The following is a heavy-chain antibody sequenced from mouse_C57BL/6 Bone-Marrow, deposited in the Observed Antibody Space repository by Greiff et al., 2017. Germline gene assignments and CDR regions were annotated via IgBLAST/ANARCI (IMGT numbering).Heavy chain of an antibody. CDR1: GFTFNTYA. V-gene: IGHV10-3*01. Sequence: EVPGVESGGGLVQPKGSLKLSCAASGFTFNTYAMHWVRQAPGKGLEWVARIRSKSSNYATSYADSVQDSFTISRDDSQSMLYLQRNNQKTEDTAMYYCVRDLGPARFAYWGQGTLVTVSA. CDR3: VRDLGPARFAY. CDR2: IRSKSSNYAT. J-gene: IGHJ3*01.